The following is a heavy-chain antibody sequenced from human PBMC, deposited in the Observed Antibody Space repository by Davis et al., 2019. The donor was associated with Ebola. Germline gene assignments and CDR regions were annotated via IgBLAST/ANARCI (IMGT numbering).Heavy chain of an antibody. CDR3: ARDMRDIRFLEWLLWVY. CDR2: ISAYNGNT. J-gene: IGHJ4*02. CDR1: GYTFTSYG. D-gene: IGHD3-3*01. V-gene: IGHV1-18*01. Sequence: ASVKVSCKASGYTFTSYGISWVRQAPGQGLEWMGWISAYNGNTNYAQKLQGRVTMTTDTSTSTAYMELRSLRSDDTAVYYCARDMRDIRFLEWLLWVYWGQGTLVTVSS.